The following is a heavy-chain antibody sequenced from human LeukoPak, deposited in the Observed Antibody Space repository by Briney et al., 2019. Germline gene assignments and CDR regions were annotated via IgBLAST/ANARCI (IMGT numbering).Heavy chain of an antibody. CDR3: AKAHTSYCTNGVCYVFDY. V-gene: IGHV3-23*01. D-gene: IGHD2-8*01. Sequence: GGSLRLSCAASGFTFSSYSMNWVRQAPGKGLEWVSAISGSGGSTYYADSVKGRFTISRDNSKNTLYLQMNSLRAEDTAVYYCAKAHTSYCTNGVCYVFDYWGQGTLVTVSS. CDR2: ISGSGGST. J-gene: IGHJ4*02. CDR1: GFTFSSYS.